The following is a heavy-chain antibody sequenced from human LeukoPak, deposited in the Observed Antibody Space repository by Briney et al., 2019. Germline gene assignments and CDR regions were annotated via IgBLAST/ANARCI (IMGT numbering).Heavy chain of an antibody. CDR2: MNQDGSEK. V-gene: IGHV3-7*01. Sequence: PGGSLRLSCAGSGFTFSTYWMSWVRHAQGQGLEWVGNMNQDGSEKNFVDSEKGRFTISRDNAKNSLYLQLNRLRVEDTATYFCARDTTHTHSGDAFDLWGQGTLVAVSS. CDR1: GFTFSTYW. D-gene: IGHD1-14*01. J-gene: IGHJ3*01. CDR3: ARDTTHTHSGDAFDL.